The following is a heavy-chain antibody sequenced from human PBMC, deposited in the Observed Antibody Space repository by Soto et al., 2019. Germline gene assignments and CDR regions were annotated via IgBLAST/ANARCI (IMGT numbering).Heavy chain of an antibody. Sequence: GGALRLSCAASGFTFSSYWMHWVRQAPGKGLVWVSRINPDGSATNYADSVKGRFTISRDNAKNTLYLQMNSLRAEDTAVFYCGRGGSDSPMAPGYWGQGTLVTVSS. CDR3: GRGGSDSPMAPGY. D-gene: IGHD5-18*01. V-gene: IGHV3-74*01. CDR1: GFTFSSYW. J-gene: IGHJ4*02. CDR2: INPDGSAT.